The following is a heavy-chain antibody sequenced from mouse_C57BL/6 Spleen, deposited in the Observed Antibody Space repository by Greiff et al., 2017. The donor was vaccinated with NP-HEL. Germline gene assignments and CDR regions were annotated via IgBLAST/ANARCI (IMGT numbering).Heavy chain of an antibody. CDR3: ARKGPGSNWYFDV. D-gene: IGHD3-1*01. CDR1: GYTFTSYW. V-gene: IGHV1-52*01. CDR2: IDPSDSET. J-gene: IGHJ1*03. Sequence: QVQLQQPGAELVRPGSSVKLSCKASGYTFTSYWMHWVKQRPIQGLEWIGNIDPSDSETHYNQKFKDKATLTVDKSSSTAYMQLSSLTSEDSAVYYCARKGPGSNWYFDVWGTGTTVTVSS.